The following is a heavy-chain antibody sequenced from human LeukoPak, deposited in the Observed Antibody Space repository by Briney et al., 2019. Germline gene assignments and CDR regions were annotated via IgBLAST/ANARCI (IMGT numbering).Heavy chain of an antibody. D-gene: IGHD3-22*01. V-gene: IGHV4-61*02. CDR2: ISSSGST. J-gene: IGHJ4*02. CDR3: AASHYYDSSGYYSFDY. Sequence: SETLSLTCTVSGDSISSGDYYWSWIRQPAGKGLEWIGRISSSGSTNYNPSLKSRVTISVDTSKNQFSLKLSSVTAADTAVYYCAASHYYDSSGYYSFDYWGQGTLVTVSS. CDR1: GDSISSGDYY.